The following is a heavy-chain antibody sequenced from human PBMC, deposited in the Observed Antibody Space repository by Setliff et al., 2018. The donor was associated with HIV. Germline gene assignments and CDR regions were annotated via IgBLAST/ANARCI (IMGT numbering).Heavy chain of an antibody. D-gene: IGHD3-10*01. Sequence: PSETLSLTCTVSGGSISSYYWSWIRQPAGKGLEWIGYIYTSGSTNYNPSLKSRVTISVDTSKNQFSLKLSSVTAADTAVYYCARHSGVASPNWFDPWGQGTLVTVSS. J-gene: IGHJ5*02. CDR1: GGSISSYY. CDR2: IYTSGST. CDR3: ARHSGVASPNWFDP. V-gene: IGHV4-4*09.